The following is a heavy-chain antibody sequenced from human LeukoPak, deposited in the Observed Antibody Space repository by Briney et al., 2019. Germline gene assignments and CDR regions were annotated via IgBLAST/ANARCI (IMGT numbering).Heavy chain of an antibody. V-gene: IGHV3-23*01. Sequence: GGSLRLSCAASEFTFNRYDMSWVRQAPGKGLEWVSTISGSGERTYYADSVKGRFTISRDSSKNTLSLQMNSLRVEDTAVYYCAKASRTTKYYDSSGYQYYFDYWGQGTLVTVSS. J-gene: IGHJ4*02. CDR1: EFTFNRYD. CDR2: ISGSGERT. CDR3: AKASRTTKYYDSSGYQYYFDY. D-gene: IGHD3-22*01.